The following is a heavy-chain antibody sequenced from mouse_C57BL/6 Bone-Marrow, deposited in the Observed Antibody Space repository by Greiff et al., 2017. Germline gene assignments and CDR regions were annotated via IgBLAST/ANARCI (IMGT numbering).Heavy chain of an antibody. J-gene: IGHJ3*01. CDR2: IDPSDSYT. D-gene: IGHD4-1*02. CDR1: GYTFTSYW. CDR3: ARSNWDPWFAY. V-gene: IGHV1-50*01. Sequence: VQLKQPGAELVKPGASVKLSCKASGYTFTSYWMQWVEQRPGQGLEWIGEIDPSDSYTNYNQKFKGKATLTVDTYSSTAYMQLSSLTSEDSAVYYCARSNWDPWFAYWGQGTLVTVSA.